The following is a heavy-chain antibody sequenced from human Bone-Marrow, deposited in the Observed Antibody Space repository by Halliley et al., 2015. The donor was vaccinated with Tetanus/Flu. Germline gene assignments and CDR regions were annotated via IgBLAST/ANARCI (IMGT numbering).Heavy chain of an antibody. V-gene: IGHV5-10-1*01. Sequence: MGRIDPTDSYINYSPSFQGHVTMSVDKSISTAYLQWSSLKASDTAVYYCAKRRYDSGGWYFGDWGQGTLVTVSS. CDR3: AKRRYDSGGWYFGD. J-gene: IGHJ4*02. CDR2: IDPTDSYI. D-gene: IGHD3-22*01.